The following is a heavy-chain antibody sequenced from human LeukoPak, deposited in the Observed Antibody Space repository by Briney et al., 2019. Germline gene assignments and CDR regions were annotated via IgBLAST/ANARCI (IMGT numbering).Heavy chain of an antibody. D-gene: IGHD6-19*01. J-gene: IGHJ4*02. CDR1: GYTLTELS. CDR3: ATDMIAVAGFPRDY. Sequence: ASVKVSCKVSGYTLTELSMHWVRQAPGKGLEWMGGFDPEDGETIYAQKFQGRVTMTEDTSTDTAYMELSSLRSEDTAVYYCATDMIAVAGFPRDYWGQGTLLTVSS. CDR2: FDPEDGET. V-gene: IGHV1-24*01.